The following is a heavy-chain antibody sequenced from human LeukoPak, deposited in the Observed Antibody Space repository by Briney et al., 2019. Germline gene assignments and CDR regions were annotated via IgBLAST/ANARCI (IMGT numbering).Heavy chain of an antibody. Sequence: GGSLILSCAAAGCTFSSYSMHGVRQAPGKGLEYVSATTGNGDNTYYADSVTGRSTIYRANSKHPLYPQMGSLRAEDMAVYYCARVGGDYFDYWGQGTLVTVSS. CDR2: TTGNGDNT. J-gene: IGHJ4*02. V-gene: IGHV3-64*02. CDR1: GCTFSSYS. CDR3: ARVGGDYFDY. D-gene: IGHD3-16*01.